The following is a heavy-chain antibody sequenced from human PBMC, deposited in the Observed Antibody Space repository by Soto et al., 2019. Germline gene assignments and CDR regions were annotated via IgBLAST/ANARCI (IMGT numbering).Heavy chain of an antibody. CDR3: ARGSGIVALPGELEDVNYDY. J-gene: IGHJ4*02. V-gene: IGHV4-34*01. CDR1: GQSFSGHS. D-gene: IGHD1-1*01. CDR2: INESGST. Sequence: QVQLQQWGARLVKPSETLSLSCAVYGQSFSGHSWAWIRQPPGKGLEWIGEINESGSTYYNPSLKSRVTISTDTSKNQFSLKLSSVSAAVTAAYFCARGSGIVALPGELEDVNYDYWGQGTLVNVSS.